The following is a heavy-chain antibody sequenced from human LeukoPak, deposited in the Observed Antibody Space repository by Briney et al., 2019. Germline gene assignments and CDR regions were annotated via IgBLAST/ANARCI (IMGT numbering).Heavy chain of an antibody. J-gene: IGHJ6*02. Sequence: GGSLRLSCAASGFTFSDYYMSWIRQAPGNGLEWVSYISSSGSTIYYADSVKGRFTISRDNAKNSLYLQMNSLRAEDTAVYYCARVLPRITMVRGAMDVWGQGTTVTVSS. CDR1: GFTFSDYY. V-gene: IGHV3-11*01. CDR3: ARVLPRITMVRGAMDV. CDR2: ISSSGSTI. D-gene: IGHD3-10*01.